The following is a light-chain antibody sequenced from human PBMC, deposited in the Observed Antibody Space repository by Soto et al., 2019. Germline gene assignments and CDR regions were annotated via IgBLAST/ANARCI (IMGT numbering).Light chain of an antibody. CDR3: SSYTSSSTYV. J-gene: IGLJ1*01. CDR1: ITDFGAYNY. V-gene: IGLV2-14*01. Sequence: QSVLTQPASVTGPPGQSITISCTGTITDFGAYNYFSWYQQHPGKAPNLMIYEVNDRPSGFSNRFSGSKSGTTASLTISGLQDEDEADYYCSSYTSSSTYVFGTGTKVTVL. CDR2: EVN.